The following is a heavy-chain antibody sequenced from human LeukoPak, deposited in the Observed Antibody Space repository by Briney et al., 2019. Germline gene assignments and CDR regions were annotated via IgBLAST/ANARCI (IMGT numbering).Heavy chain of an antibody. J-gene: IGHJ4*02. CDR1: GYTFTGYY. V-gene: IGHV1-2*02. Sequence: ASVKVSCKASGYTFTGYYMHWVRQAPGQGLEWMGWINPNSGGTNYAQKFQGRVTMTTDTSTSTAYMELRSLRSDDTAVYYCARDLTPLKYDFWSGYYKVDYWGQGTLVTVSS. CDR2: INPNSGGT. D-gene: IGHD3-3*01. CDR3: ARDLTPLKYDFWSGYYKVDY.